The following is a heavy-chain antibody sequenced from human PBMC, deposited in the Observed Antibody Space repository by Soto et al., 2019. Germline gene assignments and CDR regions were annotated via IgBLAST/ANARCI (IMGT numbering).Heavy chain of an antibody. CDR1: GFTFSNYA. V-gene: IGHV3-23*01. D-gene: IGHD3-10*01. J-gene: IGHJ4*02. CDR3: AKARSGSVYGALDY. Sequence: EVQLLESGGGLVQPGGSLRLSCAASGFTFSNYAMSWVRQAPGKGLECVSSISNSGDSTYYADSVKGRFTISRDNSKSTGYLQMNSLRVDDTAVYYCAKARSGSVYGALDYWGQGTVVTVSS. CDR2: ISNSGDST.